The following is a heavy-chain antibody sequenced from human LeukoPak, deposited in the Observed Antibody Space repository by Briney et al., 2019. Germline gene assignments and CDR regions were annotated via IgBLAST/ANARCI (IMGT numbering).Heavy chain of an antibody. J-gene: IGHJ4*02. CDR3: ARVRAAAVPYYFGY. D-gene: IGHD6-13*01. CDR1: GGSISTRSYY. CDR2: IYYSGSI. Sequence: SETLSLTCTVSGGSISTRSYYWGWIRQPPGKGLEWIASIYYSGSIYYNAPLKSRVTISLDTSKNQFSLNLRSVTAADTAVYYCARVRAAAVPYYFGYWGQGTLVTVSS. V-gene: IGHV4-39*07.